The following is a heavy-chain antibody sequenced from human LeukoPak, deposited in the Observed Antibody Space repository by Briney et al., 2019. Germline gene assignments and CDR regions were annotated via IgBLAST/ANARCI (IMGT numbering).Heavy chain of an antibody. D-gene: IGHD5-12*01. CDR2: ISGSAGST. Sequence: GGSLRLSCAASGFTFSSYAMFWVRQAPGKGLEWVSTISGSAGSTFYADSVKGRFTISRDNSKSTLYLQMNSLRAEDTAAYYCARGFSVATRPCDYWGQGPLVTVSS. V-gene: IGHV3-23*01. CDR1: GFTFSSYA. J-gene: IGHJ4*02. CDR3: ARGFSVATRPCDY.